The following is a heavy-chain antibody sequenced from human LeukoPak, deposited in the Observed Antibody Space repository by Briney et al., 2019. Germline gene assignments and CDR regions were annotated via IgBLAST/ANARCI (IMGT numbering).Heavy chain of an antibody. Sequence: SETLSLTCTVSGGSISNYYWSWIRQPPGKGLEWIGYIPYSRRTRYNPSLQSRVTMSADTYKNQFSLKLTSVTAADTAVYYCARESGTSNMDVWGQGTTVTVSS. CDR1: GGSISNYY. D-gene: IGHD1-7*01. CDR2: IPYSRRT. J-gene: IGHJ6*02. V-gene: IGHV4-59*12. CDR3: ARESGTSNMDV.